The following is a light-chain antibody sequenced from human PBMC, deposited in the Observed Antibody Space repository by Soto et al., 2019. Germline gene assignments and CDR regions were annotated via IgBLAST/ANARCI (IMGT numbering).Light chain of an antibody. CDR2: DVS. J-gene: IGKJ2*01. CDR1: SSSKW. CDR3: PHTTDFT. V-gene: IGKV1-5*01. Sequence: DIQMTQSPSTLAASVGDTVTMTCRSSSKWLAWYQKKPGKAPQLLIYDVSDLERGVPPRFSGSTSGAESTLTITGLQPDDLGTYYCPHTTDFTFGQGTKVEIK.